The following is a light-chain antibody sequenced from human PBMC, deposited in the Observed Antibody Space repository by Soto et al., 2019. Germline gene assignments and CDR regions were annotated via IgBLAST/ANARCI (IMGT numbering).Light chain of an antibody. CDR3: SSNTSSSLYV. Sequence: QSALTQPASVSGSPGQSITISCTGTSSDVGGYNYVSWYQQHPGKAPKLMTYDVSNRPSGVSNRFSGSKSGNTASLTISGLQAEDEADYYCSSNTSSSLYVFGTGTKVTVL. V-gene: IGLV2-14*01. CDR1: SSDVGGYNY. CDR2: DVS. J-gene: IGLJ1*01.